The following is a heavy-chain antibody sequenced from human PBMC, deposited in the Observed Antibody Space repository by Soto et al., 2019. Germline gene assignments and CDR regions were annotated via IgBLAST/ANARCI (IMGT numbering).Heavy chain of an antibody. CDR3: ARGGYYDNVWGKLSHYGLDV. Sequence: QVQLVQSASEVMKPGASVKVSCKASGYTFIRYGITWVRQAPGQRLEWMGWITPYNDQTIYAQKLQGRVTMTADTSGRTVYMQLRSLKSDDTAVYYCARGGYYDNVWGKLSHYGLDVWGQGTSVTVSS. V-gene: IGHV1-18*01. D-gene: IGHD3-16*01. CDR2: ITPYNDQT. J-gene: IGHJ6*02. CDR1: GYTFIRYG.